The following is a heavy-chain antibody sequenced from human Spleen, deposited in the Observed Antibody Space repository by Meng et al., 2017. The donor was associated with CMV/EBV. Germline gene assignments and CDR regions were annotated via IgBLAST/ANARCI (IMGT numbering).Heavy chain of an antibody. J-gene: IGHJ4*02. Sequence: VGSLRRSFAASGFNFSDYYMSWIRQAPGKGLEWVAYISRSGSNMYHADSMKGRFTISTDNAKNSLYLQMNSLRAEDTAVYYCARSLFDSNDPFDYWGQGTVVTVSS. D-gene: IGHD3-22*01. V-gene: IGHV3-11*04. CDR2: ISRSGSNM. CDR1: GFNFSDYY. CDR3: ARSLFDSNDPFDY.